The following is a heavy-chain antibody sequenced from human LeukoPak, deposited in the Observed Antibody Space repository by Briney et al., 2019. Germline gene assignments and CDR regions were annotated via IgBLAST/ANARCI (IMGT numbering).Heavy chain of an antibody. D-gene: IGHD6-13*01. CDR3: AREVVAAAGTVDY. Sequence: SETLSLTCTVSGGSISSGTFYWSWIRQPAGMGLEWIGRIFTSGRTDYNPSLKSRVTISVDTSKNQFSLKMSSVTAADTAVYYCAREVVAAAGTVDYWGQGTLVTVSS. V-gene: IGHV4-61*02. J-gene: IGHJ4*02. CDR1: GGSISSGTFY. CDR2: IFTSGRT.